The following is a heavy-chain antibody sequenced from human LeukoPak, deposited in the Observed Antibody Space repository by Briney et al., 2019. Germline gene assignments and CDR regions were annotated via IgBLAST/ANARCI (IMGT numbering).Heavy chain of an antibody. D-gene: IGHD6-13*01. Sequence: GGSLRLSCAASGFTFSSYSMNWVRQAPGKGLEWVSSISSSSSYIYYADSVKGRFTISRDNAKNSLYLQMNSLRAEDTAVYYCASLRGTAAGFDPWGQGTLVTVSS. J-gene: IGHJ5*02. V-gene: IGHV3-21*01. CDR2: ISSSSSYI. CDR3: ASLRGTAAGFDP. CDR1: GFTFSSYS.